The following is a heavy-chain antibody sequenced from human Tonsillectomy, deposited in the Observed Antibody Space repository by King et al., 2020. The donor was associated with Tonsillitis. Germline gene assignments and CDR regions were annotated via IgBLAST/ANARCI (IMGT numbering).Heavy chain of an antibody. CDR3: AGDQNYYDSSGYYRGGFDY. Sequence: MQLQESGPGLVKPSETLSLTCTVSGGSISSYYWSWIRQPPGKGLEWIGYIYYSGSTNYNPSLKSRVTISVDTSKNQFSLKLRSVTAADTAVYYWAGDQNYYDSSGYYRGGFDYWGQGTLVTVSS. V-gene: IGHV4-59*01. J-gene: IGHJ4*02. CDR1: GGSISSYY. CDR2: IYYSGST. D-gene: IGHD3-22*01.